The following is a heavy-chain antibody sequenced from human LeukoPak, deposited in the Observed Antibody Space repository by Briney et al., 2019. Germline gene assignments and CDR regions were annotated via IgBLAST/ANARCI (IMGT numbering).Heavy chain of an antibody. D-gene: IGHD3-10*01. Sequence: GGSLRLSCAASGFTFDDYAMHWVRQAPGKGLEWVSLISWDGGSTYYADSVKGRFTISRDNSKNSLYLQMNSLRAEDTALYYCAKGSRDMVRGVIIRGYFDYWGQGTLVTVSS. CDR2: ISWDGGST. CDR1: GFTFDDYA. J-gene: IGHJ4*02. CDR3: AKGSRDMVRGVIIRGYFDY. V-gene: IGHV3-43D*03.